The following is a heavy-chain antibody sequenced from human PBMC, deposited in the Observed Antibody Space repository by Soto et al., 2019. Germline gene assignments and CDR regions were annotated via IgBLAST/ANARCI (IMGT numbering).Heavy chain of an antibody. V-gene: IGHV4-39*01. CDR3: ANIVEDLVGEGYFQH. Sequence: SETLSLTCTVSGGSISSSSYYWGWIRQPPGKGLEWIGSIYYSGSTYYNPSLKSRVTISVDTSKNQFSLKLSSVTAADTAVYYCANIVEDLVGEGYFQHWGQGTLVTVSS. D-gene: IGHD3-10*01. CDR1: GGSISSSSYY. CDR2: IYYSGST. J-gene: IGHJ1*01.